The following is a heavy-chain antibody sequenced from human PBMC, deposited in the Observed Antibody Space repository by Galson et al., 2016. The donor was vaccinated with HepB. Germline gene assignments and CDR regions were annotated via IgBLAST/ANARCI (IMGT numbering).Heavy chain of an antibody. Sequence: SVKVSCKASGYTFASYGISWVRQAPGQGLEWMGWISAYNGNTNYEQKLQGRVTMTTDTSTSTAYMELRSLRSDDTAVYYCARDWLVAVFDYWGQGTLVTVSS. V-gene: IGHV1-18*01. J-gene: IGHJ4*02. CDR1: GYTFASYG. CDR3: ARDWLVAVFDY. D-gene: IGHD6-19*01. CDR2: ISAYNGNT.